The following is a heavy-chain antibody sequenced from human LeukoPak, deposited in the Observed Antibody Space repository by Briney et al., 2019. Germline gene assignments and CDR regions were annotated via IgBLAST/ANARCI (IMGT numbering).Heavy chain of an antibody. CDR3: ARDLGFYYDSSGYYLPDY. Sequence: GASVKVSCKASGYTFTSYDINWVRQATGQGLEWMGWMNPNSGNTGYAQKFQGRVTMTRNTTISTAYMELSSLRSEDTAVYYCARDLGFYYDSSGYYLPDYWGQGTLVTVSS. CDR2: MNPNSGNT. V-gene: IGHV1-8*01. J-gene: IGHJ4*02. CDR1: GYTFTSYD. D-gene: IGHD3-22*01.